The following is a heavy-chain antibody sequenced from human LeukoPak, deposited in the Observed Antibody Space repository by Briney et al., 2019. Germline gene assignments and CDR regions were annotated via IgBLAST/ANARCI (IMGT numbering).Heavy chain of an antibody. J-gene: IGHJ4*02. CDR1: GGTFSSYA. CDR2: IIPILGIA. V-gene: IGHV1-69*04. Sequence: ASVKASCKASGGTFSSYAISWVRQAPGQGLEWMGRIIPILGIANYAQKFQGRVTITADKSTSTAYMELSSLRSEDTAVYYCARDGLTIFGEWGYWGQGTLVTVSS. CDR3: ARDGLTIFGEWGY. D-gene: IGHD3-3*01.